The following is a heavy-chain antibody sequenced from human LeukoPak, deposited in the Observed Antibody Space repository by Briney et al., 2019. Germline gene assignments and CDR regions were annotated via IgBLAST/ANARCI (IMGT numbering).Heavy chain of an antibody. Sequence: PGGSLRLSCAVSGFTFNTHSMKGVRQAPGKGLEWIAYISRGIGTIHYADSVKGRFTISRDNAKNSVYLQMNSLRAEDTAVYYCASLLVAGVASVDYWGQGTLVTVSS. V-gene: IGHV3-48*01. J-gene: IGHJ4*02. CDR1: GFTFNTHS. CDR3: ASLLVAGVASVDY. CDR2: ISRGIGTI. D-gene: IGHD6-19*01.